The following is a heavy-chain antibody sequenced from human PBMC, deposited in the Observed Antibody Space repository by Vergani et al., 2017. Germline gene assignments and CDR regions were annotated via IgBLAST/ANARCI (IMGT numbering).Heavy chain of an antibody. D-gene: IGHD6-13*01. CDR1: GGSISSSSYY. V-gene: IGHV4-39*01. Sequence: QLQLQESGPGLVKPSETLSLTCTVSGGSISSSSYYWGWIRQPPGKGLEWIGRIHYSGSTYYNPSLKRRVTISVDTAKNQFSLKRSSVTAADTAVYYCARGGQQLVPYYYYDGRDVWGQ. J-gene: IGHJ6*02. CDR2: IHYSGST. CDR3: ARGGQQLVPYYYYDGRDV.